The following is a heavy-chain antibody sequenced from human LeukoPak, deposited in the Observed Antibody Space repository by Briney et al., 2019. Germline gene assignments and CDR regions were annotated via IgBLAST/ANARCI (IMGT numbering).Heavy chain of an antibody. D-gene: IGHD3-9*01. J-gene: IGHJ4*02. CDR2: ISSSSSYI. Sequence: PGGSLRLSCAASGFTFSSYSMNWVRQAPGKGLEWVSSISSSSSYIYYADSVKGRFTISRDNAKNSLYLQMNSLRAEDTAVYYCARGSLTGYFFDYWGQGTLDTVSS. V-gene: IGHV3-21*01. CDR1: GFTFSSYS. CDR3: ARGSLTGYFFDY.